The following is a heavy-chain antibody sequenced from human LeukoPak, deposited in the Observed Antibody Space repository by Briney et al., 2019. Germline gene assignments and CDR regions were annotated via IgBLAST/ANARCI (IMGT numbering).Heavy chain of an antibody. V-gene: IGHV1-46*01. CDR1: GYTFTSYY. Sequence: ASVKVSCKASGYTFTSYYMHWVRQAPGQGLEWMGIFTPSGGSTTYAQKFQGRVTMTRDMSTSTVYMGLSSLRSEDTAVYYCAELGITMIGGVWGKGTTVTISS. CDR3: AELGITMIGGV. CDR2: FTPSGGST. J-gene: IGHJ6*04. D-gene: IGHD3-10*02.